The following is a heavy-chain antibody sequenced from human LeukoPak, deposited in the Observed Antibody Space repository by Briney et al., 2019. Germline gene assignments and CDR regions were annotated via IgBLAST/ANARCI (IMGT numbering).Heavy chain of an antibody. J-gene: IGHJ4*02. V-gene: IGHV3-33*01. CDR1: GFTFNSYG. CDR2: IWYDQIKK. Sequence: PGGSLRLSCAASGFTFNSYGMHWVRQAPGKGLEWGAVIWYDQIKKYYADSVKGRFTISRDNSKNTLYLQMNSLRVEDTAVYYCAREVPPVAKYYFDYWGQGTLVTVSS. D-gene: IGHD2-2*01. CDR3: AREVPPVAKYYFDY.